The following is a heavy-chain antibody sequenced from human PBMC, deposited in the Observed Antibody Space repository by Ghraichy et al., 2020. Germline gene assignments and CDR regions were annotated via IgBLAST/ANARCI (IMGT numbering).Heavy chain of an antibody. CDR3: ARDRDYDFDY. V-gene: IGHV3-7*03. D-gene: IGHD4-17*01. CDR2: IKQDGSER. CDR1: GLTFSRSW. Sequence: GESLNISCAASGLTFSRSWMTWVRQAPGKGLEWVANIKQDGSERYYLDSVKGRFTISRDSAKNSLFLHMNSLRAEDTGVYYCARDRDYDFDYWGQGTLVIVSS. J-gene: IGHJ4*02.